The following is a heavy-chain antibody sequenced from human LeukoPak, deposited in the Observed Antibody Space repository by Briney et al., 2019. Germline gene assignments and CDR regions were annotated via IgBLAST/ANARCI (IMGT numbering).Heavy chain of an antibody. Sequence: GESLKISCKGSGYSFTSFLIGGVRQMPGKGLEWMGIIYPDDSETRYSPFLQGQVTISADKSISTVYLQWSSLKASDNAMYYCARHGRKYYDFWRPAPFDYWGQGTLVTVSS. D-gene: IGHD3-3*01. V-gene: IGHV5-51*01. CDR1: GYSFTSFL. CDR2: IYPDDSET. J-gene: IGHJ4*02. CDR3: ARHGRKYYDFWRPAPFDY.